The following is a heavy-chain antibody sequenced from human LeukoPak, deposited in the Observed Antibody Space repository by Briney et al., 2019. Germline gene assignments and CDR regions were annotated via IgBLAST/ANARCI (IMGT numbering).Heavy chain of an antibody. Sequence: GASVKVSCKASGYTFTSYGISWVRQAPGQGLEWMGWISAYNGNTNYAQKLQGRVTMTTDTSTSTAYMELRSLRSDDTAVYYCARDLRPNVWGSYRPERAFDIWGQGTMVTVSS. CDR2: ISAYNGNT. CDR3: ARDLRPNVWGSYRPERAFDI. V-gene: IGHV1-18*01. D-gene: IGHD3-16*02. CDR1: GYTFTSYG. J-gene: IGHJ3*02.